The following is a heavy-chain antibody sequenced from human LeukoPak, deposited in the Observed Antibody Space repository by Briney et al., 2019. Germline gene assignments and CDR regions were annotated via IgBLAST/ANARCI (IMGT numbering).Heavy chain of an antibody. D-gene: IGHD2-2*01. V-gene: IGHV4-59*01. CDR1: GGSISSYY. J-gene: IGHJ6*02. Sequence: SETLSLTCTVSGGSISSYYWSWIRQPPGKGLEWIGYIYDSGSTNYNPSLKSRVTISLDTSKNQFSLKPSSVTAADTAVYYCARVVVVPAAMRGFFYYYGMDVWGQGTTVTVSS. CDR3: ARVVVVPAAMRGFFYYYGMDV. CDR2: IYDSGST.